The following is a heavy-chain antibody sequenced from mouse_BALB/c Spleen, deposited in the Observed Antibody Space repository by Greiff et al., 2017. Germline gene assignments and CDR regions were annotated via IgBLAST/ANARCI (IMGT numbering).Heavy chain of an antibody. D-gene: IGHD3-1*01. V-gene: IGHV8-8*01. CDR3: ARRARGLLWYIDV. CDR1: GFSLSTSGMS. CDR2: IWWNDDK. J-gene: IGHJ1*01. Sequence: QVTLKESGPGILQPSQTLSLTCSSSGFSLSTSGMSVGWIRQPSGQGLEWLAHIWWNDDKYYNPALKSWLTISKDTSNNQVFLKIASVVTADTATYYCARRARGLLWYIDVWGAGTSVTVSS.